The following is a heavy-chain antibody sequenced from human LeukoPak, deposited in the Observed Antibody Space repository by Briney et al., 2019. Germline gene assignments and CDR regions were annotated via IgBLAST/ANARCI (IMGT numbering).Heavy chain of an antibody. Sequence: GGTLRLSCAASAFTFSSYGMSWVRQAPGKGLEWVSAISGDGRDIFYADAGKGRFTISRDNSKNTLYLQMNSLRDEDTALYYCAIHGGGTIRIEAFDVWGQGTMVTISS. CDR2: ISGDGRDI. D-gene: IGHD3-3*01. V-gene: IGHV3-23*01. CDR1: AFTFSSYG. J-gene: IGHJ3*01. CDR3: AIHGGGTIRIEAFDV.